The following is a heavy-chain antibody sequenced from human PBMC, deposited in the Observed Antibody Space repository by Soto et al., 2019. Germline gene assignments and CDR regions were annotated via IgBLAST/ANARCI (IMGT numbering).Heavy chain of an antibody. CDR3: ARGPPFGY. CDR2: INSDGSST. V-gene: IGHV3-74*01. Sequence: GSKILPCAASGCKFVSYWRHWVRQATGKGLVWVSRINSDGSSTSYADSVKGRFTISRDNAKNQFSLKLSSVTAADTAVYYCARGPPFGYWGQGTLVTVSS. CDR1: GCKFVSYW. J-gene: IGHJ4*02.